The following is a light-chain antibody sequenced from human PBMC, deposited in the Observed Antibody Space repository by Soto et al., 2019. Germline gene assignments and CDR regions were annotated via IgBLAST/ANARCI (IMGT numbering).Light chain of an antibody. CDR1: QSVSIT. CDR2: GAA. CDR3: QQRQYRTPLT. Sequence: EIVMTQSPATLSVSLGERATLSCRASQSVSITLAWSQQKPGQAPSLLIYGAATRASAIPATVSGSGSGTDFTLTISSRKPHDFAVDYYQQRQYRTPLTFGQGTRLDIK. V-gene: IGKV3-15*01. J-gene: IGKJ5*01.